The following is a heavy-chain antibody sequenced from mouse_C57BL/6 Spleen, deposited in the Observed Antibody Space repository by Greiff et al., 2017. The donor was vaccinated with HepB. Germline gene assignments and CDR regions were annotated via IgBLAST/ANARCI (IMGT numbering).Heavy chain of an antibody. J-gene: IGHJ2*01. CDR1: GYTFTSYW. CDR3: ARWNYGNYIPFDY. Sequence: QVQLQQPGAELVKPGASVKLSCKASGYTFTSYWMQWVKQRPGQGLEWIGEIDPSDSYTNYNQKFKGKATLTVDTSSSTAYMQLSSLTSEDSAVYYCARWNYGNYIPFDYWGQGTTLTVSS. V-gene: IGHV1-50*01. D-gene: IGHD2-1*01. CDR2: IDPSDSYT.